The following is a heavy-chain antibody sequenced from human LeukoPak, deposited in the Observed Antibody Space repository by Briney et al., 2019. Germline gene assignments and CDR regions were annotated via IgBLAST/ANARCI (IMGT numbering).Heavy chain of an antibody. CDR2: ISGSGSTI. J-gene: IGHJ4*02. CDR3: ARGSTFGGVISDF. D-gene: IGHD3-16*02. CDR1: GFTFSSYE. V-gene: IGHV3-48*03. Sequence: GGSLRLSCAASGFTFSSYEMNWVRQAPGKGLEWVSYISGSGSTIYYADSVKGRFTISRDNANNSLHLQMNSLRVEDTGIYFCARGSTFGGVISDFWGQGTLVTVSS.